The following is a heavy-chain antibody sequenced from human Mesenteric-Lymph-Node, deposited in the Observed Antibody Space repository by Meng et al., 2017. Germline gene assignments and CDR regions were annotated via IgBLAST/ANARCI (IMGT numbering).Heavy chain of an antibody. D-gene: IGHD1-20*01. V-gene: IGHV1-2*06. CDR2: INPSTGFT. CDR3: VRSFINGAHPRDY. CDR1: AFTFSSYA. J-gene: IGHJ4*02. Sequence: GESLKISCSASAFTFSSYAMHWVRQAPGQGLEWMGRINPSTGFTEYGQKFQGRVTVTRDTSITTAYVELSRLSSDDTAVYYCVRSFINGAHPRDYWGQGTLVTVSS.